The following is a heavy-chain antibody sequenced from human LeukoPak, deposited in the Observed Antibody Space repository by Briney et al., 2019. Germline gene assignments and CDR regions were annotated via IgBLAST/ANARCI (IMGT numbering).Heavy chain of an antibody. CDR3: TRRHDWNWS. D-gene: IGHD1-7*01. CDR1: GFTFSGSA. Sequence: GGSLRLSCAASGFTFSGSAMHWVRQASGKGLEWVGRIRSKANSYATAYAASVKGRFTISRDDSKNTAYLQMNSLKTEDTAVYYCTRRHDWNWSWGQGTLVTVSS. V-gene: IGHV3-73*01. CDR2: IRSKANSYAT. J-gene: IGHJ4*02.